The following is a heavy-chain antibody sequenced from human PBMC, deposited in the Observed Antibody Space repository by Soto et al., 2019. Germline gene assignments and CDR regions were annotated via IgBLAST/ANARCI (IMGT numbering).Heavy chain of an antibody. CDR1: GDSIGGFY. Sequence: SETLSLTCTVSGDSIGGFYWSWIRQPPGKGLQWIGNVYYTGTTDYNPSLRSRVTISVDMSKNQFSLKLSSVTAADTAVYYCAREMISTSRNYYYGMGVWGQGTTVTVSS. D-gene: IGHD2-2*01. CDR3: AREMISTSRNYYYGMGV. V-gene: IGHV4-59*01. CDR2: VYYTGTT. J-gene: IGHJ6*02.